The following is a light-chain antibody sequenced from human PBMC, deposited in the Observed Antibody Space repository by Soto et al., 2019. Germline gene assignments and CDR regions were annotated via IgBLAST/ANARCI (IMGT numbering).Light chain of an antibody. CDR1: QSISSY. CDR2: AAS. Sequence: DIQMTQSPSSLSASVGDRVTITCRASQSISSYLNWYQQKPGKAPKLLIYAASSLQSGVPSRVSGSGSGTDFTLTISSLQPEDFATYYCQQSYSTPYTFGQGTKLKIK. J-gene: IGKJ2*01. V-gene: IGKV1-39*01. CDR3: QQSYSTPYT.